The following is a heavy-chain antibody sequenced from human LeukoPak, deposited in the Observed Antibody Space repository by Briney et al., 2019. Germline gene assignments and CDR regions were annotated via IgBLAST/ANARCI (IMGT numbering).Heavy chain of an antibody. CDR1: GFTFSTYC. V-gene: IGHV3-7*01. CDR2: IKEDGSET. D-gene: IGHD5-24*01. J-gene: IGHJ4*02. Sequence: SGGSLRLSCAASGFTFSTYCMTWVRQAPGKGLEWVANIKEDGSETSYVDSVRGRFTISRDNAKNSLFLQMSSLRDEDTAIYYCARGPGATITTCLGYWGQGTLVTVSS. CDR3: ARGPGATITTCLGY.